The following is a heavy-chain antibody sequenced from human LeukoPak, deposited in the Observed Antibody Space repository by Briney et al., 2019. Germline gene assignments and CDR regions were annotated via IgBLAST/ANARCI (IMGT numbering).Heavy chain of an antibody. CDR1: GFTFSSYE. Sequence: GVSLRLSCAASGFTFSSYEMNWVPQAPGKGREWVTWISSSGSTIYCADSVKGLYTISRDNEKNSLYLQMNSLTDEDTAVYYCARERGGWFDPWGQGTLVTVSS. CDR2: ISSSGSTI. D-gene: IGHD3-10*01. V-gene: IGHV3-48*03. J-gene: IGHJ5*02. CDR3: ARERGGWFDP.